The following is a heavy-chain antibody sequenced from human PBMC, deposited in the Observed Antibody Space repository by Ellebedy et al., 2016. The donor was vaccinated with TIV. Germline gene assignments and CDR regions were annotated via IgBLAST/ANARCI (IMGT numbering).Heavy chain of an antibody. V-gene: IGHV1-18*01. CDR3: ARGIRDGVGISETYYDR. J-gene: IGHJ4*02. D-gene: IGHD3-3*01. Sequence: ASVKVSXKASGYNLLNYDISWVRQAPGEGLQWTAGISNTNYAQRFQGRVTVTMDSSANTAYMELTTLTFDDTALYYCARGIRDGVGISETYYDRWGQGTLVTVSS. CDR1: GYNLLNYD. CDR2: ISNT.